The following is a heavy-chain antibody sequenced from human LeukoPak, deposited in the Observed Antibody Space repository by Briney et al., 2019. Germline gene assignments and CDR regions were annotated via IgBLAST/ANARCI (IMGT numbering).Heavy chain of an antibody. Sequence: GSVKVSCKASGYTFTSYDINWVRQAPGQGLEWMGWMNPNSGNTGYAQKFQGRVTMTRNTSISTAYMELSSLRSEDTAVYYCAREMGDRLFDYWGQGTLVTVSS. CDR3: AREMGDRLFDY. CDR2: MNPNSGNT. D-gene: IGHD3-16*01. V-gene: IGHV1-8*01. J-gene: IGHJ4*02. CDR1: GYTFTSYD.